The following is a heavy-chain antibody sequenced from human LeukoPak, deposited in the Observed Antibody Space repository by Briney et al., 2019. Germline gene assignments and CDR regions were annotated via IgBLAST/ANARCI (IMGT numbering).Heavy chain of an antibody. CDR3: ARGRPVLQLLWGAFDI. D-gene: IGHD1-7*01. Sequence: PGGSLRLSCAASGFTLSRYSMNWVRQAPGKGLEWVSCISSSSSYTYYVDSVKGRFTISRDNAKNSLYLQMNSLRAEDTAVYYCARGRPVLQLLWGAFDIWGQGTMVTVYS. J-gene: IGHJ3*02. V-gene: IGHV3-21*01. CDR1: GFTLSRYS. CDR2: ISSSSSYT.